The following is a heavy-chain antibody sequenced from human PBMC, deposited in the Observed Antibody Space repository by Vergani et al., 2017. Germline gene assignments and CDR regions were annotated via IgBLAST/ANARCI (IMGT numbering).Heavy chain of an antibody. V-gene: IGHV4-39*01. D-gene: IGHD3-22*01. CDR1: GGSISSSSYY. Sequence: QLQLQESGPGLVKPSETLSLTCTVSGGSISSSSYYWGWIRQPPGKGLEWIGSIYYSGSTYYNPSLKSRVTISVDTSKNQFSLKLSSVTAADTAVYYCARQGRGIVVVITKPFDYWGQGTLVTVSS. CDR2: IYYSGST. J-gene: IGHJ4*02. CDR3: ARQGRGIVVVITKPFDY.